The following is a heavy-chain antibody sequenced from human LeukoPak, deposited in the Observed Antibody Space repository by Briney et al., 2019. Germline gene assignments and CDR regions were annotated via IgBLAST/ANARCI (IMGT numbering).Heavy chain of an antibody. D-gene: IGHD1-26*01. Sequence: RPSETLSLTCNVSGGSVSSNYWTWIRQPPGEGLELIGYISTTRSTHYTSSFRGRVSISLDTTQNLESLELNSVTAADTAVYYCARRRGGGSYFFWFDSWGQGSRVTVSS. J-gene: IGHJ5*01. CDR1: GGSVSSNY. CDR3: ARRRGGGSYFFWFDS. CDR2: ISTTRST. V-gene: IGHV4-4*08.